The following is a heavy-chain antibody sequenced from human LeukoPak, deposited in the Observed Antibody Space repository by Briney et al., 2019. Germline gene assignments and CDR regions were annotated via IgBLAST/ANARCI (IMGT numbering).Heavy chain of an antibody. CDR2: ISGSGGST. J-gene: IGHJ4*02. CDR1: GFTFSSYA. CDR3: AREAYDSSGYYYSPYFDY. V-gene: IGHV3-23*01. Sequence: GGSLRLSCAASGFTFSSYAMSWVRQAPGKGLVWVSAISGSGGSTYYADSVKGRFTISRDNSKNTLYLQMNSLRAEDTAVYYCAREAYDSSGYYYSPYFDYWGQGTLVTVSS. D-gene: IGHD3-22*01.